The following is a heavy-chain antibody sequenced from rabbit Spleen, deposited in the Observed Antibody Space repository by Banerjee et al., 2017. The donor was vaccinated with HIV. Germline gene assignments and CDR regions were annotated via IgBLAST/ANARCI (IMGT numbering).Heavy chain of an antibody. CDR2: ISNGGAT. J-gene: IGHJ3*01. V-gene: IGHV1S45*01. CDR3: ARRGYSYGWSALDL. CDR1: GFDFSSYN. Sequence: QEQLEESGGDLVKPGASLTLTCTASGFDFSSYNIQWVRQSPGKGLEYIGYISNGGATKYASWAEGRFTISKASSTTVTLQMTSLTAADTATYFCARRGYSYGWSALDLWGPGHPRHRL. D-gene: IGHD6-1*01.